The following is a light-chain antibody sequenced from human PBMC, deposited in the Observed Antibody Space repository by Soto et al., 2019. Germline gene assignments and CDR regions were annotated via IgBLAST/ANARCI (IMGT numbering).Light chain of an antibody. CDR1: QDIENY. Sequence: DIQMTQSPSSLSASVGDRVTITCRASQDIENYLAWYQQRPGKVPKLLIYGATTLQPGVPSRFSGSGSGTDFTLTISSLQPEDVATYYCQNCKSAVFTFGPETKVDTK. CDR3: QNCKSAVFT. J-gene: IGKJ3*01. CDR2: GAT. V-gene: IGKV1-27*01.